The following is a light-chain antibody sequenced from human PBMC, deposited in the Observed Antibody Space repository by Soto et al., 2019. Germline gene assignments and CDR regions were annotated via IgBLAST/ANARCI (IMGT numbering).Light chain of an antibody. CDR2: DAS. CDR3: QQRFGT. CDR1: QSVSSY. J-gene: IGKJ1*01. Sequence: EIVLTQSPATLSLSPGERATLSCRASQSVSSYLAWYQQKPGQAPRLLIYDASNRATGIPARFSGSGSGTDVTLTISSLEPEDFAVYYCQQRFGTFGQGTKVEIK. V-gene: IGKV3-11*01.